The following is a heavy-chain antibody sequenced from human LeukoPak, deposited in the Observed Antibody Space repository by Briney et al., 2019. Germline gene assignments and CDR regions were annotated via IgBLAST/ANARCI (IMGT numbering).Heavy chain of an antibody. D-gene: IGHD2-21*01. V-gene: IGHV3-23*01. J-gene: IGHJ4*02. CDR2: ISGGGGST. Sequence: PGGSLRLSCAPSGFTFSNYAMSWVRQAPGKGLEWVSAISGGGGSTFYADSVKGRFTISRDNSENTLYLQMNSLRAEDTAVYYCARAIGRAYYYLDYWGQGTLVTVSS. CDR1: GFTFSNYA. CDR3: ARAIGRAYYYLDY.